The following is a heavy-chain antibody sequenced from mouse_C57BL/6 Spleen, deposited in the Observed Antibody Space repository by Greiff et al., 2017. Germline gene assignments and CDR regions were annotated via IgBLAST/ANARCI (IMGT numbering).Heavy chain of an antibody. CDR3: ARDRDYGSRYWYFDV. CDR2: INYDGSST. J-gene: IGHJ1*03. D-gene: IGHD1-1*01. CDR1: GFTFSDYY. V-gene: IGHV5-16*01. Sequence: DVQLVESEGGLVQPGSSMKLSCTASGFTFSDYYMAWVRQVPEKGLEWVANINYDGSSTYYLDSLKSRFIISRDNAKNILYLQMSSLKSEDTATYYCARDRDYGSRYWYFDVWGTGTTVTVSS.